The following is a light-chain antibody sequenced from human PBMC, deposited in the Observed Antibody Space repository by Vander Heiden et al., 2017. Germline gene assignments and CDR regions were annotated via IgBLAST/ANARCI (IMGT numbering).Light chain of an antibody. CDR1: SSDVGGYNY. J-gene: IGLJ1*01. CDR2: DVS. V-gene: IGLV2-14*03. CDR3: SSYTSISTPGPYV. Sequence: QSALTQPASMSGSPGQSITISCTGTSSDVGGYNYGSWYQHHPGKAPKLMIYDVSNRPSGVSNRFSGSKSGNTASLTISGLQADDEADYYCSSYTSISTPGPYVFGTWTKVTVL.